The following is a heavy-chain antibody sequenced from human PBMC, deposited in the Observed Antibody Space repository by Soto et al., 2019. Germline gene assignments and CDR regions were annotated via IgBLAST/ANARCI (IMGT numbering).Heavy chain of an antibody. Sequence: EVQLVESGGGLVKPGGSLRLSCAASGFTFSNAWMSWVRQAPGKGLEWVGRIKSKTDGGTTDYAAPVKGRFTISRDDSKNTLYLQMNSLKTEDTAVYYCTTLRLVPAVFAVSPYYYYYMDVWGKGTTVTVSS. CDR1: GFTFSNAW. V-gene: IGHV3-15*01. CDR2: IKSKTDGGTT. J-gene: IGHJ6*03. D-gene: IGHD2-2*01. CDR3: TTLRLVPAVFAVSPYYYYYMDV.